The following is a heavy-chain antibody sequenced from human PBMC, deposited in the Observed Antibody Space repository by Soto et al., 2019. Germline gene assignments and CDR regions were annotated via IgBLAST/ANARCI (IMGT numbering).Heavy chain of an antibody. D-gene: IGHD5-12*01. J-gene: IGHJ3*01. V-gene: IGHV3-66*01. Sequence: QLVESGGGLVQPGGSLRLSCAASGFSVSNNYMKWVRQAPGKGLEWVSLIYSVGSTYYGDSVKGRFTISRDNSKNTLFLQMNSLRVEYTAVYYCARDRGYRWGQGTMVTVSS. CDR1: GFSVSNNY. CDR2: IYSVGST. CDR3: ARDRGYR.